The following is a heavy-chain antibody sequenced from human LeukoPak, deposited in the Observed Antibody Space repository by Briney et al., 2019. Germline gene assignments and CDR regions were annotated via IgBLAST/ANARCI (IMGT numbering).Heavy chain of an antibody. CDR1: GGSISSYY. J-gene: IGHJ4*02. V-gene: IGHV4-34*01. Sequence: KPSETLSLTCTVSGGSISSYYWSWIRQPPGKGLEWIGEINHSGSTNYNPSLKSRVTISVDTSKNQFSLKLSSVTAADTAVYYCAREDYGGNSGLNLPFDYWGQGTLVTVSS. CDR2: INHSGST. CDR3: AREDYGGNSGLNLPFDY. D-gene: IGHD4-23*01.